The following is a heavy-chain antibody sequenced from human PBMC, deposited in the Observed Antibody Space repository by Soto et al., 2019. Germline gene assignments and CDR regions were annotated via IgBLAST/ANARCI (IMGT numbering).Heavy chain of an antibody. CDR1: GYTFTSYA. J-gene: IGHJ5*02. CDR3: ARGCSSTSCSNNWFDP. Sequence: ASVKVSCKASGYTFTSYAMHWVRQAPGQRLEWMGWINAGNGNTKYSQKFQGRVTITRDTSASTAYMELRSLRSDDTAVYYCARGCSSTSCSNNWFDPWGQGTLVTVSS. D-gene: IGHD2-2*01. CDR2: INAGNGNT. V-gene: IGHV1-3*01.